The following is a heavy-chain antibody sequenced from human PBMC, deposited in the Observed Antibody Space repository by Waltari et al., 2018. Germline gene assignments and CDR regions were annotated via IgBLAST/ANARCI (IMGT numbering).Heavy chain of an antibody. CDR2: SYYSGSS. Sequence: QLQLQESGPGLVKPSETLSLTCTVSGGSISSSSYYGGWIRKPPGKGREVIWSSYYSGSSLHNPSLESLVTKSVDTYKCHFSLKLSSVTAADTAVYYYARHHLNYYGSWSYYKRCAFDIWGQGTMVTVSS. J-gene: IGHJ3*02. D-gene: IGHD3-10*01. CDR1: GGSISSSSYY. V-gene: IGHV4-39*01. CDR3: ARHHLNYYGSWSYYKRCAFDI.